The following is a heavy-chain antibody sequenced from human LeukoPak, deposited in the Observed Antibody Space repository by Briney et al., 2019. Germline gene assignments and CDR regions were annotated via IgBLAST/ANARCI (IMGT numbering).Heavy chain of an antibody. Sequence: SETLSLTCTVSGGSISSYYWSWIRQPPGKGLEWIGEINHSGSTNYNPSLKSRVTISVDTSKNQFSLKLSSLTAADTAVYYCARGWHGGSHWFDPWGQGTLVTVSS. CDR3: ARGWHGGSHWFDP. CDR1: GGSISSYY. J-gene: IGHJ5*02. CDR2: INHSGST. D-gene: IGHD3-16*01. V-gene: IGHV4-34*01.